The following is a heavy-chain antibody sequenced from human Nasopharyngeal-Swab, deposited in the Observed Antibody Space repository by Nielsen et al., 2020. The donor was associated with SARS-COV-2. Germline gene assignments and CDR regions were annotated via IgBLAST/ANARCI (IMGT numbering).Heavy chain of an antibody. CDR3: ARCEYYDFWSGYSDRPFDY. V-gene: IGHV1-2*06. J-gene: IGHJ4*02. D-gene: IGHD3-3*01. Sequence: ASVTVSCKASGYTFTGYYMHWVRQAPGQGLEWMGRINPNSGGTNYAQKFQGRVTMTRDTSTSTAYMELRSLRSDDTAVYYCARCEYYDFWSGYSDRPFDYWGQGTLVTVSS. CDR1: GYTFTGYY. CDR2: INPNSGGT.